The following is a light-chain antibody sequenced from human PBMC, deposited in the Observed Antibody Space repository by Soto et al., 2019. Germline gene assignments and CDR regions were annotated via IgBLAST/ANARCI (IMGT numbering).Light chain of an antibody. V-gene: IGKV1-33*01. CDR1: QDISNY. CDR2: DAS. CDR3: QQYDNLPPKLT. Sequence: DIQMTQSPSSLSASVGDIVTITCQASQDISNYLNWYQQKPGKAPKLLIYDASNLETGVPSRFSGSGSGTDFTFTVNSLQTEDIATYYCQQYDNLPPKLTFGGGTKVEIK. J-gene: IGKJ4*01.